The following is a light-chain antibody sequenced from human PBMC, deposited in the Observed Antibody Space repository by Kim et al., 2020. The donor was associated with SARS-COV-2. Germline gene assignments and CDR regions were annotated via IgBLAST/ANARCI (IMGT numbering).Light chain of an antibody. CDR3: HVWDSTTTV. CDR1: RLGDKY. CDR2: QDT. Sequence: SYELTQPPSVSVSPGQTASITCSGDRLGDKYVCWYQQKPGQSPVVVIYQDTKRPSGIPERISGSNSGNTATLTISGTQAMDESDYYCHVWDSTTTVFGGGTQVTVL. V-gene: IGLV3-1*01. J-gene: IGLJ2*01.